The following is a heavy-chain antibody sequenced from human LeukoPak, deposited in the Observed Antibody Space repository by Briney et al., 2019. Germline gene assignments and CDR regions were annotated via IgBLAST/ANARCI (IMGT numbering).Heavy chain of an antibody. CDR2: IYYSGST. CDR3: ASTFNYGDYVRPLYYFDY. V-gene: IGHV4-59*01. CDR1: GGSISSYY. D-gene: IGHD4-17*01. Sequence: PSETLSLTCTVSGGSISSYYWSWIRQPPGKGLEWIGYIYYSGSTNYNPSLKSRVTISVDTSKNQFSLKLSSVTAADTAVYYCASTFNYGDYVRPLYYFDYWGQGTLVTVSS. J-gene: IGHJ4*02.